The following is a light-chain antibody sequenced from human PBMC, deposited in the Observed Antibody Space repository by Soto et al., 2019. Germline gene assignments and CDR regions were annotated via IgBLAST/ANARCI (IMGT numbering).Light chain of an antibody. J-gene: IGLJ2*01. CDR1: SSDVGSYNL. Sequence: QSVLTQPASVSGSPGQSITISCTGTSSDVGSYNLVSWYQQHPGKAPKLMIYEDNKRPSGVSNRFSGSKSGNTASLTISGLQAEDEADYYCCSYAGSSNFHVLFGGGTKLTVL. CDR2: EDN. V-gene: IGLV2-23*02. CDR3: CSYAGSSNFHVL.